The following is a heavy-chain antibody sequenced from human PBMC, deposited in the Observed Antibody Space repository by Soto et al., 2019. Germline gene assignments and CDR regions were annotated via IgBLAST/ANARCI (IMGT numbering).Heavy chain of an antibody. Sequence: SETLSLTCTVSGGSVSSGSYYWSWIRQPPGKGLEWIGYIYYSGSTNYNPSLKSRVTISVDTSKNQFSLKLSSVTAADTAVYYCARVQIAAAGTYNWFDPWGQGTLVTVSS. CDR1: GGSVSSGSYY. CDR3: ARVQIAAAGTYNWFDP. J-gene: IGHJ5*02. CDR2: IYYSGST. D-gene: IGHD6-13*01. V-gene: IGHV4-61*01.